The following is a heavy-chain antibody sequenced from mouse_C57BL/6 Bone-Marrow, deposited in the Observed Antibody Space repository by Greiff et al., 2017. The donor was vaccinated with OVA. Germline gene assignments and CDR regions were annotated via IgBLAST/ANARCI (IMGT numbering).Heavy chain of an antibody. D-gene: IGHD3-3*01. Sequence: VQLQQSGPVLVKPGASVKMSCKASGYTFTDYYMNWVKQSHGKSLEWIGVINPYNGGTSYNQKFKGKATLTVDKSSSTAYMELNSLTSEDAAVYYCARGLVWARDYWGHGTSVTVST. CDR2: INPYNGGT. V-gene: IGHV1-19*01. CDR3: ARGLVWARDY. J-gene: IGHJ4*01. CDR1: GYTFTDYY.